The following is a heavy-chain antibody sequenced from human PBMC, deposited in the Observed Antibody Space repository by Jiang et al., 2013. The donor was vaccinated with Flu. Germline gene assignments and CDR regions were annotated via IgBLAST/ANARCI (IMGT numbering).Heavy chain of an antibody. CDR1: GVLASVAMA. CDR3: ARDNDADWYYDL. V-gene: IGHV3-33*01. CDR2: IWYDGSNK. J-gene: IGHJ2*01. Sequence: ATGVLASVAMACTGSARLQARGVEWVAVIWYDGSNKYYADSVKGRFTISRDNSKNMLYLQMNSLRAEDTAFYHCARDNDADWYYDLWGRGTLVTVSS. D-gene: IGHD2-8*01.